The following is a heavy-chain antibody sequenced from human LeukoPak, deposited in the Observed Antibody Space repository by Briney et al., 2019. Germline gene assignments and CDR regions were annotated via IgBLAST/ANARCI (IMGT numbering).Heavy chain of an antibody. V-gene: IGHV4-34*01. D-gene: IGHD3-22*01. CDR1: GGSFSGYY. Sequence: SETLSLTCAVYGGSFSGYYWSWIRQPPGKGLEWIGEINHSGSTNYNPSLKSRVTISVDTSKNQFSLKLSSVTAADTAVYYCAKGSSGYFADLWGQGTLVTVSS. J-gene: IGHJ5*02. CDR3: AKGSSGYFADL. CDR2: INHSGST.